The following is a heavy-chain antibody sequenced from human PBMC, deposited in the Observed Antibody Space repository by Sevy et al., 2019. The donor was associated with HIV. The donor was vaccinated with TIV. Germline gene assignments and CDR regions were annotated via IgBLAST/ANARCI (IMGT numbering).Heavy chain of an antibody. J-gene: IGHJ6*02. CDR2: IFPADSDT. D-gene: IGHD1-26*01. V-gene: IGHV5-51*01. CDR1: GYSFTTSW. Sequence: GESLKISCKASGYSFTTSWIGWVRQMPGKGLEWMGIIFPADSDTRYSPSCQGQVTISADNSFSTVYLQWSILKASDTAMYYCARARGIPHFYYGMDLWGQGTTVTVSS. CDR3: ARARGIPHFYYGMDL.